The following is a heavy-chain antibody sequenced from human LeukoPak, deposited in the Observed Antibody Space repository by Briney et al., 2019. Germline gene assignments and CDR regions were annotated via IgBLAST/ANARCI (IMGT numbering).Heavy chain of an antibody. V-gene: IGHV3-13*01. D-gene: IGHD6-13*01. Sequence: PGGSLRLSCAASGFTFSSYDMHWVRQATGKGLEWVSAIGTAGDTYYPGSVKGRFTISRENAKNSLYLQMNSLRAGDTAVYYCARAGYSSSRYGGILVDYYYGMDVWGQGTTVTVSS. CDR2: IGTAGDT. J-gene: IGHJ6*02. CDR1: GFTFSSYD. CDR3: ARAGYSSSRYGGILVDYYYGMDV.